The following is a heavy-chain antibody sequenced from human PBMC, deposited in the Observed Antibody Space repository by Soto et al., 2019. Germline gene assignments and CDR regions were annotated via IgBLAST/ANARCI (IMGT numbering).Heavy chain of an antibody. J-gene: IGHJ6*02. CDR3: ASPYMYSSGLYFYGMDV. CDR2: INSDGSST. Sequence: EVQLVESGGGLVQPGGSLRLSCAASEFTFSSYWMHWVRQAPGKGLVWVSRINSDGSSTSYADSVKGRFTISRDNAKNTVYLQMNSLRAEDTAVYYCASPYMYSSGLYFYGMDVWGQGTTVTVSS. CDR1: EFTFSSYW. D-gene: IGHD6-19*01. V-gene: IGHV3-74*01.